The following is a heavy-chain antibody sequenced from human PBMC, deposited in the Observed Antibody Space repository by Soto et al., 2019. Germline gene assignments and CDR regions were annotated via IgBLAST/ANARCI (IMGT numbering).Heavy chain of an antibody. J-gene: IGHJ4*02. CDR1: GYTFTTYY. D-gene: IGHD3-10*01. CDR3: SRGGSTWPFDY. V-gene: IGHV1-46*03. CDR2: INPSGGST. Sequence: QVQLVQSGAEVRKPGASVRVSCKASGYTFTTYYMHWVRQAPGQGLEWMGMINPSGGSTSYAQKFQARVTMTRDTSTSTVYMELSSLRSEDTAVYYCSRGGSTWPFDYWGQGTPVTVSS.